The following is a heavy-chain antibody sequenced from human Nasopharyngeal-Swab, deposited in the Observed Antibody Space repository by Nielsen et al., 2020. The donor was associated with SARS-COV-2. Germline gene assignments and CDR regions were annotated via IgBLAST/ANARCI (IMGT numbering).Heavy chain of an antibody. J-gene: IGHJ4*02. D-gene: IGHD4-17*01. CDR1: GFTFSSFG. CDR3: ARDAPAHYGAFY. CDR2: IAHDASNE. Sequence: GVSLKLSCAASGFTFSSFGMHWVRQAPGKGLEWVAFIAHDASNEYYGDSVKGRFSISRDSSKNTLYLQMDSLRGEDTAVYYCARDAPAHYGAFYWGRGTLVTVSS. V-gene: IGHV3-30*03.